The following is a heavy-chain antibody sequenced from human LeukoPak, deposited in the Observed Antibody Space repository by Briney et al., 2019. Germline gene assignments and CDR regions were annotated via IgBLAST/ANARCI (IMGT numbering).Heavy chain of an antibody. V-gene: IGHV4-39*01. J-gene: IGHJ5*02. D-gene: IGHD3-10*01. CDR3: ARHADSGFGELAFHS. CDR1: VHPINSGNYY. Sequence: PSDTESLPCTVSVHPINSGNYYWASIPQPPAQVLEWIVSMSYSGSTYYDPPLKSRVSISVDTSKNQLSLKLTSVTAADTAVYYCARHADSGFGELAFHSWGQGTLVTVSS. CDR2: MSYSGST.